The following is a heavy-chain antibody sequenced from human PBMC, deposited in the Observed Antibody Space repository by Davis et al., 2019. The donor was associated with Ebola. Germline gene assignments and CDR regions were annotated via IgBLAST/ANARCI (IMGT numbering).Heavy chain of an antibody. CDR3: ARYSSSWYGLDY. J-gene: IGHJ4*02. CDR1: GFTFSSYS. V-gene: IGHV3-23*01. D-gene: IGHD6-13*01. Sequence: GESLKISCAASGFTFSSYSMNWVRQAPGKGLEWVSAISGSGGSTYYADSVKGRFTISRDNSKNTLYLQMNSLRAEDTAVYYCARYSSSWYGLDYWGQGTLVTVSS. CDR2: ISGSGGST.